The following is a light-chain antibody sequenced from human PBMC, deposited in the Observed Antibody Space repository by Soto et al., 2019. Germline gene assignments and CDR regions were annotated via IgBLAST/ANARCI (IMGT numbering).Light chain of an antibody. CDR1: SSDVSAYNY. J-gene: IGLJ1*01. V-gene: IGLV2-14*01. Sequence: QSALAQPASVSGSPGQSFTISCTGTSSDVSAYNYRSWYQQHPRKAPKLLIFEVSSRPSGVSNRFSGSKSGSTASLTISGLQAEDAADYYCSSYADSDTLYVFGTGTKVTVL. CDR2: EVS. CDR3: SSYADSDTLYV.